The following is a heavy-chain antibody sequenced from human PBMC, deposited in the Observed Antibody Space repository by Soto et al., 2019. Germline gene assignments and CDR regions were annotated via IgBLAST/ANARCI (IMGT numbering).Heavy chain of an antibody. D-gene: IGHD3-10*01. CDR3: ARDRAYYYGLDV. V-gene: IGHV3-7*03. CDR2: IKQDGGEI. J-gene: IGHJ6*02. Sequence: GGSLRLSCVASVFTFNNSWMSWVRQAPGKGLEWVANIKQDGGEIYYVDSVKGRFTISRDNGKNSLYLQMNSLRAEDTAVYYCARDRAYYYGLDVWGQGTTVTVSS. CDR1: VFTFNNSW.